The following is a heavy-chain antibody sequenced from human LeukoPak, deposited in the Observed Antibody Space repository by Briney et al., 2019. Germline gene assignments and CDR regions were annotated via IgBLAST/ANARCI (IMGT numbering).Heavy chain of an antibody. CDR2: IYYSGST. Sequence: SETLSLTCTVSGGSISSYYWSWIRQPPGKGLEWIGYIYYSGSTNYNPSLKSRVTISVDTSKNQFSLKLSSVTATDTAVYYCARDHYYDSSGCTFRHWGQGTLVTVSS. CDR1: GGSISSYY. D-gene: IGHD3-22*01. CDR3: ARDHYYDSSGCTFRH. V-gene: IGHV4-59*01. J-gene: IGHJ1*01.